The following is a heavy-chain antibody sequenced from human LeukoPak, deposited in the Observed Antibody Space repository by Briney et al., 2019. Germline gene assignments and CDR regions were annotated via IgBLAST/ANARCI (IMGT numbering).Heavy chain of an antibody. J-gene: IGHJ4*02. Sequence: GGSLRLSCAASGFTFDDYAMHWVRQAPGKGLEWVSGISWNSGSIGYADSVKGRFTISRDNAKNSLYLQMNSLRAEDAALYYCAKDIEASYYDSPVGIFDYWGQGTLVTVSS. CDR2: ISWNSGSI. CDR3: AKDIEASYYDSPVGIFDY. V-gene: IGHV3-9*01. D-gene: IGHD3-22*01. CDR1: GFTFDDYA.